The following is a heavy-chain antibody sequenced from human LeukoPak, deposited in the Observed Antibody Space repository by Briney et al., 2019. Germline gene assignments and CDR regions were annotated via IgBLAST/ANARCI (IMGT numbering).Heavy chain of an antibody. Sequence: GGSLRLSCTTSGFKFRAYWMAWVRQAPGKGLEWVSSISSSSSYIYYADSVKGRFTISRDNAKNSLYLQMNSLRAEDTGVYYCARWNLGSDYWGQGTLVTVSS. J-gene: IGHJ4*02. CDR3: ARWNLGSDY. CDR1: GFKFRAYW. D-gene: IGHD1-1*01. CDR2: ISSSSSYI. V-gene: IGHV3-21*01.